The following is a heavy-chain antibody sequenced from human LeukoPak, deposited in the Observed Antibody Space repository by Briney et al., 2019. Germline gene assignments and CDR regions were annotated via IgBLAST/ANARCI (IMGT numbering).Heavy chain of an antibody. CDR1: GFTFSSNA. Sequence: GGSLRLSCVASGFTFSSNAMSWVRQAPGKGLEWVSSISDASINMHYADSVKGRFTISRDNSKSTLYLQMSSLRAEDTAVYYCARATYCSGGTCPYYYYGMDVWGQGTTVTVSS. J-gene: IGHJ6*02. D-gene: IGHD2-15*01. CDR2: ISDASINM. CDR3: ARATYCSGGTCPYYYYGMDV. V-gene: IGHV3-23*01.